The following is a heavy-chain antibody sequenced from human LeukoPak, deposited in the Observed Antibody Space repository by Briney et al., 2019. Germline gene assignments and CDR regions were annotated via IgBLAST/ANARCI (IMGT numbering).Heavy chain of an antibody. CDR2: IYYSGST. D-gene: IGHD3-22*01. CDR1: GGSISSYY. J-gene: IGHJ4*02. V-gene: IGHV4-59*08. Sequence: PSETLSLTCTVSGGSISSYYWSWIRQPPGKGLEWIGYIYYSGSTNYNPSLKSRVTTSVDTSKNQFFLKLSSVTAADTAVYYCARHLYDSSGYYSPGLDYWGQGTLVTVSS. CDR3: ARHLYDSSGYYSPGLDY.